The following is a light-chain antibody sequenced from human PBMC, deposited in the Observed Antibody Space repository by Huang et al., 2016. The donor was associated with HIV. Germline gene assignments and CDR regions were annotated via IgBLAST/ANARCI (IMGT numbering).Light chain of an antibody. CDR3: QKYDSGPRT. J-gene: IGKJ1*01. V-gene: IGKV1-27*01. CDR2: VAS. Sequence: DIQMTQFPSSLSAFVGDTVTITCRACQVIGNSLAWYQQKPGRPPKLLIYVASTWESGVPSRFSGSGSGTDFTLTISNLQTEDIATYYCQKYDSGPRTFGQGTRV. CDR1: QVIGNS.